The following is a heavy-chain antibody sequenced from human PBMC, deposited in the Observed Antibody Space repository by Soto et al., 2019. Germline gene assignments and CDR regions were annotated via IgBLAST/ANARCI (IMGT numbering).Heavy chain of an antibody. V-gene: IGHV4-31*11. Sequence: SETLSLTCAVSGGSLRSATYYWSWIRQHPGKGLEWIGYFYHSGSTYYKPSLRSRVTISLDTSKNQFSLNLRSVADADTAIYYCAREETGNDALDIWGQGTLVTVSS. CDR3: AREETGNDALDI. J-gene: IGHJ3*02. CDR2: FYHSGST. CDR1: GGSLRSATYY. D-gene: IGHD1-1*01.